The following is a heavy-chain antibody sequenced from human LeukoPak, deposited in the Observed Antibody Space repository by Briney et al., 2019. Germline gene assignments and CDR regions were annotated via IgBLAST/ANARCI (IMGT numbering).Heavy chain of an antibody. Sequence: SETLSLTCTVSGGSISSYYWSCIRQPPGKGLEWSGYIYYSGSTDSNPSLKSRVTISVDTSKNQISVKLSSVTSADAAVYYCARTYCRGGSCPFAYWGQGTLVTVSS. CDR1: GGSISSYY. D-gene: IGHD2-15*01. J-gene: IGHJ4*02. CDR3: ARTYCRGGSCPFAY. V-gene: IGHV4-59*08. CDR2: IYYSGST.